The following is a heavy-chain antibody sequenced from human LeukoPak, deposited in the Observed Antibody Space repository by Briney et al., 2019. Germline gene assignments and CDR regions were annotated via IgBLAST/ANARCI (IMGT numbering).Heavy chain of an antibody. Sequence: ASVKVSCKAFGYTFTSYGISWVRQAPGQGLEWMGWISAYNGNTNYAQKLQGRVTMTTDTSTSTAYMELRSLRSDDTAVYYCARDRGDYVWGSYRSFDYWGQGTLVTVSS. CDR2: ISAYNGNT. V-gene: IGHV1-18*01. CDR1: GYTFTSYG. J-gene: IGHJ4*02. CDR3: ARDRGDYVWGSYRSFDY. D-gene: IGHD3-16*02.